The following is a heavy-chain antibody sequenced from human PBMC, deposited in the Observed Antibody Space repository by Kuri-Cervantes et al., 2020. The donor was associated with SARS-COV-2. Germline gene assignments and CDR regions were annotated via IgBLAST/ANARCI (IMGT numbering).Heavy chain of an antibody. J-gene: IGHJ6*02. D-gene: IGHD3-10*01. CDR3: ARARVRGVITTYYHYGMDV. Sequence: ASVKVSCKASGYTFTGYYIHWVRQAPGQGLEWMGWINPNSGGTNYAQKFQGWVTMTRDTSINTAYTELSRLRPDDTAVYYCARARVRGVITTYYHYGMDVWGQGTTVTVSS. CDR1: GYTFTGYY. CDR2: INPNSGGT. V-gene: IGHV1-2*04.